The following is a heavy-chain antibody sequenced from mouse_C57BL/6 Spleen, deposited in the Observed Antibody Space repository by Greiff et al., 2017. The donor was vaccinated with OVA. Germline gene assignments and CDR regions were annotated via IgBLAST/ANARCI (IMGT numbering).Heavy chain of an antibody. CDR2: INPGSGGT. V-gene: IGHV1-54*01. J-gene: IGHJ2*01. CDR1: GYAFTNHL. Sequence: QVQLQQSGAELVRPGTSVKVSCKASGYAFTNHLIEWVKQRPGQGLEWIGVINPGSGGTNYNEKFKGKATLTADKSSSTADMQLSSLTSEDSAVYFCARGGDYFDYWGQGTTLTVSS. CDR3: ARGGDYFDY.